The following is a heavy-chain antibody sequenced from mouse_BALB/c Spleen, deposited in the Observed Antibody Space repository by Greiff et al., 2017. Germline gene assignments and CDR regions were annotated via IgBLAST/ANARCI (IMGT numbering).Heavy chain of an antibody. CDR3: ARGGYDYDYFDY. D-gene: IGHD2-4*01. Sequence: EVQRVESGGDLVKPGGSLKLSCAASGFTFSSYGMSWVRQTPDKRLEWVATISSGGSYTYYPDSVKGRFTISRDNAKNTLYLQMSSLKSEDTAMYYCARGGYDYDYFDYWGQGTTLTVSS. V-gene: IGHV5-6*01. CDR2: ISSGGSYT. J-gene: IGHJ2*01. CDR1: GFTFSSYG.